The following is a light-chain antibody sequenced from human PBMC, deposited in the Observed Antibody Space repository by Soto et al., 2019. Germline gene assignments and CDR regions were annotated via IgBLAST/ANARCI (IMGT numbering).Light chain of an antibody. Sequence: DIQTTQSPSALSASVGDRVTINCLASQGISNYLAWYQQKPGKVPKLLIYAASTLQSGVPSRFSGSGSGTDFTLTISSLQPEDVATCYCQKYNSAPWTFGQGTRLEI. CDR1: QGISNY. V-gene: IGKV1-27*01. J-gene: IGKJ5*01. CDR3: QKYNSAPWT. CDR2: AAS.